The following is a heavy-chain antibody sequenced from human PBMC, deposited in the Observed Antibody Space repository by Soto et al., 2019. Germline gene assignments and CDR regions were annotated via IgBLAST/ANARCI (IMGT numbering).Heavy chain of an antibody. CDR2: ISGSGGST. D-gene: IGHD2-2*01. V-gene: IGHV3-23*01. CDR3: ASRPHQLFHMDV. J-gene: IGHJ6*03. CDR1: GFTFSSYA. Sequence: GGSLRLSCAASGFTFSSYAMSWVRQAPGKGLEWVSAISGSGGSTYYADSVKGRFTISRDNSKNTLYLQMNSLRAEDTAVYYCASRPHQLFHMDVWGKGTTVTVSS.